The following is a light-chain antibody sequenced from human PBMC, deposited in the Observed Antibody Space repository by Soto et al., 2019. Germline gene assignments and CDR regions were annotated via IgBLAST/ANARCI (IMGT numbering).Light chain of an antibody. J-gene: IGKJ4*01. CDR1: QSISSW. V-gene: IGKV1-5*01. Sequence: DIQVTQSPSTLSASVGDRGTFTCRASQSISSWLAWYQQKPGKAPKLLIYDASSLESGVPSRFSGSGSGTEFTLTISSLQPDDFATYYCQQYNSYPLTFGGGTKVDIK. CDR3: QQYNSYPLT. CDR2: DAS.